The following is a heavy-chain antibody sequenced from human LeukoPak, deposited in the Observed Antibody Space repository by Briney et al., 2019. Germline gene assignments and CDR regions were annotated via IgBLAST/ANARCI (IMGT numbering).Heavy chain of an antibody. V-gene: IGHV3-20*04. J-gene: IGHJ3*02. CDR3: ARGGRLTMIWNGAFDI. Sequence: PGGSLRLSCAASGFTFDDYGMSWVRQAPGKGLEWVSGINWNGGSTGYADSVKGRFTISRDNAKNSLYLQMNSLRAEDTALYYCARGGRLTMIWNGAFDIWGQGTMVTVSS. CDR1: GFTFDDYG. D-gene: IGHD3-22*01. CDR2: INWNGGST.